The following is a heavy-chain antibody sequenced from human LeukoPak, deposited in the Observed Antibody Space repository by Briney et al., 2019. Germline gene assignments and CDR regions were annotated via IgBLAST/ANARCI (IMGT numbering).Heavy chain of an antibody. V-gene: IGHV3-23*01. CDR2: ISGSGGST. CDR3: AYQDGYRGKIDY. CDR1: GFTFSSYA. J-gene: IGHJ4*02. Sequence: GGSLRLSCAASGFTFSSYAMSWVRQAPGKGLEWVSAISGSGGSTYYADSVKGRFTISRDNSKNTLYLQMNSLRAEDTAVYYCAYQDGYRGKIDYWGQGTLATVSS. D-gene: IGHD5-24*01.